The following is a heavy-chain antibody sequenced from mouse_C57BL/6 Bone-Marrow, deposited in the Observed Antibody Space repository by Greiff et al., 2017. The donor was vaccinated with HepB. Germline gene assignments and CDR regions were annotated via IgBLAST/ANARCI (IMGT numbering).Heavy chain of an antibody. V-gene: IGHV1-64*01. CDR3: ARGPFTTVAFDY. CDR1: GYTFTSYW. Sequence: QVQLQQPGAELVKPGASVKLSCKASGYTFTSYWMHWVKQRPGQGLEWIGMIHPNSGSTNYNEKFKSKATLTVDKSSSTAYMQLSSLTSEDSAVYYCARGPFTTVAFDYWGQGTTLTVSS. D-gene: IGHD1-1*01. J-gene: IGHJ2*01. CDR2: IHPNSGST.